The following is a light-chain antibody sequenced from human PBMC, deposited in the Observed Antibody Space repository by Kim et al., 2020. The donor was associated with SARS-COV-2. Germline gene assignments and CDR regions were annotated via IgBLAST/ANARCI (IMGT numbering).Light chain of an antibody. CDR2: NTN. J-gene: IGLJ3*02. CDR3: AAWDDRLTGWV. CDR1: DSNIGGKT. V-gene: IGLV1-44*01. Sequence: GQQITSSCSGSDSNIGGKTVNWDQQLPGSATKLLIYNTNQRPSGVPDRFSGSKSGTSASLAISGLQSEDEANYHCAAWDDRLTGWVFGGGTQLTVL.